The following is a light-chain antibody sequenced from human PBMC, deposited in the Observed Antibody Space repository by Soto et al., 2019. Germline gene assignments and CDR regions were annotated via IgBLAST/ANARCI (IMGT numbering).Light chain of an antibody. CDR3: QQYNNWPMWT. CDR1: QSVNSN. CDR2: GAS. J-gene: IGKJ1*01. V-gene: IGKV3-15*01. Sequence: EIVMTQSPATLSVSPGERATLYCRASQSVNSNLAWYKQKPGQAPRLLIYGASTRATGIPARFSGSGSGTEFTLTISSLQSEDFAVYYCQQYNNWPMWTFGQGTKVEIK.